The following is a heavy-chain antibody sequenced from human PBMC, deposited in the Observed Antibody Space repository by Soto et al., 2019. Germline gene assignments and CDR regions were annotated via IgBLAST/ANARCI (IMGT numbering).Heavy chain of an antibody. Sequence: QVQLVQSGAEVKKPGASVKVSCKASGYTFTSYDINWVRQATGQGLEWMGWMNPNSGNTAYAQKFRRRATMTKNTSISTAYMELSSLRSEDTAVYYCARGRPPILEWLGDFDYWGQGALVTVSS. J-gene: IGHJ4*02. CDR2: MNPNSGNT. CDR1: GYTFTSYD. D-gene: IGHD3-3*01. V-gene: IGHV1-8*01. CDR3: ARGRPPILEWLGDFDY.